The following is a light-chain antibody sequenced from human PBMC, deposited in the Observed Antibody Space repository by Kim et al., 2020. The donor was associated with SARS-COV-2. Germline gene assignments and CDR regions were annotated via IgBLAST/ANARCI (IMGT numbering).Light chain of an antibody. V-gene: IGKV3-20*01. CDR1: QSVSNTY. CDR3: QQYGSSPGT. CDR2: GAS. Sequence: SPGKRATLSCRASQSVSNTYLAWYQQKPGQAPRLLIYGASSRATDIPDRFSGSGSGTDFTLTINSLEPEDFAVYYCQQYGSSPGTFGQGTKVDIK. J-gene: IGKJ1*01.